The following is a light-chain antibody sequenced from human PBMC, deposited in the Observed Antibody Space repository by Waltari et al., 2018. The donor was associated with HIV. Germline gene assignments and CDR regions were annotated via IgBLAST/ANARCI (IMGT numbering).Light chain of an antibody. J-gene: IGLJ3*02. CDR3: AAWDDSLNGWV. CDR1: GSNLGSIT. Sequence: QSVLTQPPSTSGTSGQTVTIHCPGAGSNLGSITIHWYKQHPGAAPKVRMFTNKQRPSGVPDRFSASKSGTSASLAISGLQSEDEADYYCAAWDDSLNGWVFGGGTKLTVL. V-gene: IGLV1-44*01. CDR2: TNK.